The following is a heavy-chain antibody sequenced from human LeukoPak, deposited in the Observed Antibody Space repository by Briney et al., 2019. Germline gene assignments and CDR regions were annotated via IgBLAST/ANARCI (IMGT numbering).Heavy chain of an antibody. D-gene: IGHD1-26*01. CDR2: IYIIGST. V-gene: IGHV4-61*02. CDR1: GGSISSGNYY. Sequence: SQTLSLTCTVSGGSISSGNYYWSWIRQPAGKGLEWIGRIYIIGSTNYNPSLKSRVTISMDTSKNQFSLKLSSVTAADTAVYYCARGRWELLLWGQGTLVTVSS. CDR3: ARGRWELLL. J-gene: IGHJ4*02.